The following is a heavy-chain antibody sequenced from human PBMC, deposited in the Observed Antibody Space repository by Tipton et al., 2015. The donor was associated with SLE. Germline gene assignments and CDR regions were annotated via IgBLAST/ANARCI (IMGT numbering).Heavy chain of an antibody. CDR3: ARDYSEWLDP. D-gene: IGHD2-21*01. CDR1: GGSVSSYY. Sequence: TLSLTCTVSGGSVSSYYWSWIRQPAGKGLEWIGRIYTGGTTNYNPSLKSRVIMSADTSKNQFSLRLSSVTAADTAVYYCARDYSEWLDPWGQGALVIVSA. V-gene: IGHV4-4*07. CDR2: IYTGGTT. J-gene: IGHJ5*02.